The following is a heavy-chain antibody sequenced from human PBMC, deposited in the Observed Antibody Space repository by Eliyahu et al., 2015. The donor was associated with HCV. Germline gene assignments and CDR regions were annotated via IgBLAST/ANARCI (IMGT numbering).Heavy chain of an antibody. D-gene: IGHD1-1*01. CDR3: ARAEYNNIWNY. Sequence: QVILQESGPGLLRPSETLXLTCSVSGSSISLYYWHWIRQSVDKGLEWIGRVYPDGPTSYXPSLNRRVTMSIXXSQSQVYLALTSVTAADTAVYYCARAEYNNIWNYWGQGTLVAVSS. CDR1: GSSISLYY. J-gene: IGHJ4*02. V-gene: IGHV4-4*07. CDR2: VYPDGPT.